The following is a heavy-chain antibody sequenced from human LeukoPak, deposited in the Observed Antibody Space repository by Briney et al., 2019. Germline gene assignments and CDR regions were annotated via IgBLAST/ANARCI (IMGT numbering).Heavy chain of an antibody. CDR1: GFTFSQYA. Sequence: GRSLRLSCAASGFTFSQYAMHWVRQAPGKGLEWVAAIWYDGSNDYYADSVKGRFTISRDNSRDTQSLQMNSLRAEDTAVYYCAREADCSGGSCYRGAFDIWGQGTMVTVSS. J-gene: IGHJ3*02. CDR2: IWYDGSND. CDR3: AREADCSGGSCYRGAFDI. D-gene: IGHD2-15*01. V-gene: IGHV3-33*01.